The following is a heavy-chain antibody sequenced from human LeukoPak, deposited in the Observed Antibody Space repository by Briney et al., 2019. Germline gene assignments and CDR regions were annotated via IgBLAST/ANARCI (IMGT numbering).Heavy chain of an antibody. CDR3: ARVVWGQLTYYFDY. CDR2: ISSSSSYI. CDR1: GFTFSSYT. J-gene: IGHJ4*02. D-gene: IGHD3-16*01. V-gene: IGHV3-21*01. Sequence: GGSLRLSCSASGFTFSSYTMKWVRQTPGKGLEWVSSISSSSSYIYQADSAKGRFTISRDNAKNSLYLQMNSLRAEDTAVYYCARVVWGQLTYYFDYWGQGTLVTVSS.